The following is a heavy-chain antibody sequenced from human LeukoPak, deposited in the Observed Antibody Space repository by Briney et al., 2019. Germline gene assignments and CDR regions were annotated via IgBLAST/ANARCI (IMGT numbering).Heavy chain of an antibody. CDR1: GYSFTSYW. CDR2: SYPGDSDT. CDR3: ASTVDSTYYFDY. D-gene: IGHD3-22*01. J-gene: IGHJ4*02. Sequence: GESLKISCKGSGYSFTSYWIGWGRRMPGKGLEGRGISYPGDSDTRYSPSFQGQVTISDEKSISTAYLQWSSLKASDHAMYYCASTVDSTYYFDYWGQGTLVTVSS. V-gene: IGHV5-51*01.